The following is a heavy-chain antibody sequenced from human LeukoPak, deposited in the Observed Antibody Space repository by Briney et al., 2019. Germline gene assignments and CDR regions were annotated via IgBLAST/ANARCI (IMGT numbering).Heavy chain of an antibody. D-gene: IGHD3-9*01. CDR3: AKNGQTGFSFDP. CDR2: GGDRGGT. J-gene: IGHJ5*02. Sequence: SETLSLTCAVYGGSLSGYYWSWIRQSPGKGLEWIGEGGDRGGTKYSPSLKSRVIISADTSKSQFSLKLRSVTAADTAVYYCAKNGQTGFSFDPWGQGTLVTVSS. V-gene: IGHV4-34*01. CDR1: GGSLSGYY.